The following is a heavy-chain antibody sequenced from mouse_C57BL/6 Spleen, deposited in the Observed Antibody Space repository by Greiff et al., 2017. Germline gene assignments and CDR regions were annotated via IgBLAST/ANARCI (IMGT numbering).Heavy chain of an antibody. Sequence: EVMLVESGGDLVKPGGSLKLSCAASGFTFSSYGMSWVRQTPDKRLEWVATISSGGSYTYYPDSVKGRFTISRDNAKNTLYLQMSSLKSEDTAMYYCARDYYGSSRGFAYWGQGTPVTVSA. D-gene: IGHD1-1*01. CDR3: ARDYYGSSRGFAY. CDR2: ISSGGSYT. J-gene: IGHJ3*01. CDR1: GFTFSSYG. V-gene: IGHV5-6*01.